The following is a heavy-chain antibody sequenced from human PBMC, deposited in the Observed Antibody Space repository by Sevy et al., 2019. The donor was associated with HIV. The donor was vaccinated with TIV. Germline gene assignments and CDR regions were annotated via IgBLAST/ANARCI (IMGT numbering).Heavy chain of an antibody. CDR1: GFTFSSYE. V-gene: IGHV3-21*06. CDR2: ISGSSNYI. J-gene: IGHJ4*02. CDR3: ARGPPDGSYDYFDY. Sequence: GGSLRLSCAASGFTFSSYEMNWVRQAPGKGLEWVSSISGSSNYIYYAESVKGRFRISRDNVKDTLYLQMNSLRADDTAVYYCARGPPDGSYDYFDYWGQGTLVTVSS. D-gene: IGHD1-26*01.